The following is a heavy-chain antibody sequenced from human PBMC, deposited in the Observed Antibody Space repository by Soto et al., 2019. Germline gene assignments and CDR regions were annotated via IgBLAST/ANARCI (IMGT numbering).Heavy chain of an antibody. CDR3: ARHITHDSSSWSDKLYYYYGMDV. Sequence: GESLKISFKGSGYSFTSYWIGWVRQMPGKGLEWMGIIYPGDSDTRYSPSFQGQVTISADKSISTAYLQWSSLKASDTAMYYCARHITHDSSSWSDKLYYYYGMDVWGQGTTVTVSS. CDR1: GYSFTSYW. J-gene: IGHJ6*02. D-gene: IGHD6-13*01. CDR2: IYPGDSDT. V-gene: IGHV5-51*01.